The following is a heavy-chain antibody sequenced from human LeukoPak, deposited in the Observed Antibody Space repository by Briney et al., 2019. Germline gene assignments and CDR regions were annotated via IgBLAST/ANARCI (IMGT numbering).Heavy chain of an antibody. CDR2: ISGSGGST. D-gene: IGHD3-22*01. J-gene: IGHJ3*02. CDR1: GFTFSSYA. Sequence: GGSLRLSCAASGFTFSSYAMSWVRQAPGEGLEWVSAISGSGGSTYYADSVKGRFTISRDNSKNTLYLQMNSLRAEDTAVYYCAKVAYYYDSSGYHGLDAFDIRGQGTMVTVSS. CDR3: AKVAYYYDSSGYHGLDAFDI. V-gene: IGHV3-23*01.